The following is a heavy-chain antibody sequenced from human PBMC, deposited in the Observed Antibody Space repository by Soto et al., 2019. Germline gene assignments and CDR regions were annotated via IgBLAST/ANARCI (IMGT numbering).Heavy chain of an antibody. CDR1: GFTFSDYY. Sequence: QVQLVESGGGLVKPGGSLRISCAASGFTFSDYYMSWIRQAPGKGLEWVSYISSSGSTIYYADSVKGRFTISRDNXXXXXXXXXXXXXXXXXXXXXXXXVSPPFDYWGQGTLVTVSS. CDR2: ISSSGSTI. V-gene: IGHV3-11*01. J-gene: IGHJ4*02. CDR3: XXVSPPFDY. D-gene: IGHD3-10*01.